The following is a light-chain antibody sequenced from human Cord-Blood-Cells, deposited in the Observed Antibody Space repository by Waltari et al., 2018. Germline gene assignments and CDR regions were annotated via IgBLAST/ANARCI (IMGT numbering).Light chain of an antibody. CDR1: QSVSSY. CDR3: QQRSNWLT. V-gene: IGKV3-11*01. Sequence: EIVLTQSPATLSLSPGDRATLSCRASQSVSSYLAWYQQKPGQAPRLLIYDASNRATCIPTRFSGSWAGTDFTLTISSLEPEDFAVYYCQQRSNWLTFGGGTKVEIK. CDR2: DAS. J-gene: IGKJ4*01.